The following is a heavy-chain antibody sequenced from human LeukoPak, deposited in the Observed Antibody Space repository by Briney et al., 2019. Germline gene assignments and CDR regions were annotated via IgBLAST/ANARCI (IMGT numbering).Heavy chain of an antibody. CDR2: IIPIFGTA. CDR1: GGTFSSYA. J-gene: IGHJ4*02. V-gene: IGHV1-69*13. CDR3: ASGGEIAAAGTNYFDY. Sequence: SVKVSCKASGGTFSSYAISWVRQAPGQGLEWMGGIIPIFGTANYAQKFQGRVTITADESTSTAYMELSSLRSEDTAVYYCASGGEIAAAGTNYFDYWGQGTLVTVSS. D-gene: IGHD6-13*01.